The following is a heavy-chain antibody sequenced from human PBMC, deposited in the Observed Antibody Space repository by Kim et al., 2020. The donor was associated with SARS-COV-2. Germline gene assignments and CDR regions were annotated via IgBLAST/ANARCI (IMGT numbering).Heavy chain of an antibody. CDR3: SRRSPEMLSTVGGDY. CDR1: GFTLSNYC. D-gene: IGHD3-16*01. J-gene: IGHJ4*01. CDR2: IYKGDSGT. Sequence: GGSLRLSCAASGFTLSNYCMNWVRQAPGKGLEWVAGIYKGDSGTYLADSVKGRFTISRYSAKNTQNVQMNMLRAEDTAIYDCSRRSPEMLSTVGGDYCG. V-gene: IGHV3-23*03.